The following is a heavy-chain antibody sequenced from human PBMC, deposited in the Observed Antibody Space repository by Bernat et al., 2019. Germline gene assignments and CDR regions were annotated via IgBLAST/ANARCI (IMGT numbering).Heavy chain of an antibody. CDR3: AKVFGDAGDDDAFDI. D-gene: IGHD3-10*02. CDR2: ISGDGGST. CDR1: GFTFDDYA. J-gene: IGHJ3*02. V-gene: IGHV3-43*02. Sequence: EVQLVESVGGVVQPGGSLRLSCAASGFTFDDYAMHLVRQAPGKCLDWFSLISGDGGSTYYADSVKGRFTISRDNSKNSLYLQMNSLRTEDTALYYCAKVFGDAGDDDAFDIWGQGTMVTVSS.